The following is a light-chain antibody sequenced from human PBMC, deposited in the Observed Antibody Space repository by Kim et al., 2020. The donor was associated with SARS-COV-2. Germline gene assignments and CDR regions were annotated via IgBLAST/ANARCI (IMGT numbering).Light chain of an antibody. V-gene: IGLV3-21*04. CDR1: NIGSNS. CDR3: QVWDSSTDSVV. J-gene: IGLJ2*01. CDR2: YDN. Sequence: APGETARITCGENNIGSNSVNWYQQKPGQAPVLVIYYDNDRPSGIPERFSGSNSGNTATLTISRVEAGDEADYHCQVWDSSTDSVVFGGGTQLTVL.